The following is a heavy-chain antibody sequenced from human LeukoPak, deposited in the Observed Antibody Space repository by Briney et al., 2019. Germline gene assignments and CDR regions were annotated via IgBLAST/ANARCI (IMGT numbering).Heavy chain of an antibody. J-gene: IGHJ5*02. CDR2: IYSGGST. CDR1: GFTVSSNY. Sequence: GGSLRLSCAASGFTVSSNYMSWVRQAPGRGLEWVSVIYSGGSTYYADSVKGRFTISRDNSKNTLYLQMNSLRAEDTAVYYCAKDPDIVVVPASNWFDPWGQGTLVTVSS. V-gene: IGHV3-53*01. D-gene: IGHD2-2*01. CDR3: AKDPDIVVVPASNWFDP.